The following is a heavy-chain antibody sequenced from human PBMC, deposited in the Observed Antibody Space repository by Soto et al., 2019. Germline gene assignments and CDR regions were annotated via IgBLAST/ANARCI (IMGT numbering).Heavy chain of an antibody. CDR2: IYPNNGGT. J-gene: IGHJ4*02. Sequence: QVQLVQSGAEVKKPGASVKVSCKAFGYAFTDYYLQWVRQAPGQGLEWMGCIYPNNGGTNYAQKVQGRVARSTDTSISTAYMELNRLTSDETAVYYCARDPWEDGGVTPDYWGQGTLVTVSS. CDR3: ARDPWEDGGVTPDY. V-gene: IGHV1-2*02. D-gene: IGHD3-16*01. CDR1: GYAFTDYY.